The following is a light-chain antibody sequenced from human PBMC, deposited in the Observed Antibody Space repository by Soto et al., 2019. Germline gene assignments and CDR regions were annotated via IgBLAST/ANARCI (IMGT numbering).Light chain of an antibody. CDR3: QVWDSSSDHYV. V-gene: IGLV3-21*02. J-gene: IGLJ1*01. CDR1: NIGSKS. CDR2: EDS. Sequence: SYELTQPPSVSVAPGQTARITCGGNNIGSKSVHWYQQKPGRAPVLVVYEDSDRPSGIPERFSGSNSGNTATLTISRVEAGDGADYYCQVWDSSSDHYVFGTGTKVTVL.